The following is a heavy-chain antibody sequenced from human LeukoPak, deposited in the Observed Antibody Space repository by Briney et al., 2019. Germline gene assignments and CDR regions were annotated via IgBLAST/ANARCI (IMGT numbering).Heavy chain of an antibody. CDR1: GFTFSDYY. Sequence: GGSLRLSCAASGFTFSDYYMSWIRQAPGKGLEWVSYISSRGSTIYYADSVKGRFTISRDNAKNSLYLQMNSLRAEDTAVYYCARDPRTYGSSPDYWGQGTLVTVSS. CDR3: ARDPRTYGSSPDY. D-gene: IGHD6-6*01. CDR2: ISSRGSTI. J-gene: IGHJ4*02. V-gene: IGHV3-11*01.